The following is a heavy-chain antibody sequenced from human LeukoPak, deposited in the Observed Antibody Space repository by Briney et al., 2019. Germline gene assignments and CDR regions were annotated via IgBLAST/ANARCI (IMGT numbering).Heavy chain of an antibody. CDR3: AREPVELSNYFVY. Sequence: GSLRLSCAASGFTFSSYAMNWVRQAPGKGLEWVSDISVSGSTYYADSVKGRFTISRDNAKNTLYLQMNSLRAEDTAVYYCAREPVELSNYFVYWGQGTLVTVSS. CDR1: GFTFSSYA. V-gene: IGHV3-23*01. D-gene: IGHD1-26*01. J-gene: IGHJ4*02. CDR2: ISVSGST.